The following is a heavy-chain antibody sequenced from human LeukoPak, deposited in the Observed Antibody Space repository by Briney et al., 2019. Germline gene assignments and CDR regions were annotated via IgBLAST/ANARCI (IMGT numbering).Heavy chain of an antibody. CDR1: GGSISSGGYS. CDR3: ARAVCGGSCYLAPWFHP. Sequence: PSQTLSLTCAVSGGSISSGGYSWSWIRQPPGKGLEWIGYIYHSGSTYYNPSLKSRVTISVDRSKNQFSLKLSSVTAADTAVYYCARAVCGGSCYLAPWFHPWGQGTLVSVFS. D-gene: IGHD2-15*01. V-gene: IGHV4-30-2*01. CDR2: IYHSGST. J-gene: IGHJ5*02.